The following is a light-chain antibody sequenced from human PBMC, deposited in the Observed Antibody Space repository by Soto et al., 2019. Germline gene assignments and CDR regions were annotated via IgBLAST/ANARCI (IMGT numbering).Light chain of an antibody. CDR3: QHSRISWT. CDR1: QSISNW. Sequence: DIQMTQSPSTLPASVGDRVTITCRASQSISNWLAWYQQKPGKAPNLLIYNASYLASGVPSRFSGGGAGTEFTLTISSLQPDYFATYYFQHSRISWTFGQGTKVEIQ. CDR2: NAS. J-gene: IGKJ1*01. V-gene: IGKV1-5*03.